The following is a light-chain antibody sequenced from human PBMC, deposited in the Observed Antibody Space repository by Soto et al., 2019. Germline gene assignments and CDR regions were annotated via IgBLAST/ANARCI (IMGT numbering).Light chain of an antibody. J-gene: IGLJ1*01. CDR1: SSDVGDYKY. CDR3: SSYTSSDTPYV. V-gene: IGLV2-14*01. Sequence: QSALTQPASVSGSPGQSITISCTGTSSDVGDYKYVSWYQQHPDKAPKLIIFVNSNRPSGISNRFSPSKSGNTASLTISGLQAEDEADYYCSSYTSSDTPYVFGTGTKLTVL. CDR2: VNS.